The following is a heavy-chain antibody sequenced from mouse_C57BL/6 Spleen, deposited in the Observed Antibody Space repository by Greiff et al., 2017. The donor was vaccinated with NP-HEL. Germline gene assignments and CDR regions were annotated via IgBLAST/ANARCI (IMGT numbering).Heavy chain of an antibody. J-gene: IGHJ2*01. D-gene: IGHD3-3*01. CDR2: IDPSDSDT. Sequence: VQLQQPGAELVRPGSSVKLSCKASGYTFTSYWMHWVKQRPIQGLEWIGNIDPSDSDTHYNQKFQDKATLTVDKSSSTAYMQLSSLTSEDSAVYYCAIGGDAYFDYWGQGTTLTVSS. CDR3: AIGGDAYFDY. CDR1: GYTFTSYW. V-gene: IGHV1-52*01.